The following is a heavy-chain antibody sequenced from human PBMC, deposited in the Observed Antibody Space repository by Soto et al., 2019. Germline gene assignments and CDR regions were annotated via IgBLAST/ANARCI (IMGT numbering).Heavy chain of an antibody. V-gene: IGHV3-7*03. J-gene: IGHJ5*02. Sequence: DVQLVESGGGVVQAGGFLRLSCTGSNFTFSSYWMTWVRQAPGKGLEWVANIRPDGSENSFVDSVKGRFTIPRDNAKNSLDLHMNSHREEDTAVYYCASVAERNSSFRWFAPWGQGTLVTVSS. CDR3: ASVAERNSSFRWFAP. CDR2: IRPDGSEN. D-gene: IGHD6-13*01. CDR1: NFTFSSYW.